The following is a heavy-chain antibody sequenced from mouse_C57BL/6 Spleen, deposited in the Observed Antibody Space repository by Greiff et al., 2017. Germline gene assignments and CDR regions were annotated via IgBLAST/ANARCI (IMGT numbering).Heavy chain of an antibody. Sequence: QLQQSGAELVRPGASVTLSCKASGYTFTDYEMHWVKQTPVHGLEWIGAIDPETGGTAYNQKFKGKAILTADKSSSTAYMELRSLTSEDSAVYYCTIRWLLRSPYFDYWGQGTTLTVSS. CDR1: GYTFTDYE. V-gene: IGHV1-15*01. CDR3: TIRWLLRSPYFDY. CDR2: IDPETGGT. J-gene: IGHJ2*01. D-gene: IGHD2-3*01.